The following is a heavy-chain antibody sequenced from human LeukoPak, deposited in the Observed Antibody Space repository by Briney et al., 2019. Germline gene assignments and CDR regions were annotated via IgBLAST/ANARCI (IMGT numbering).Heavy chain of an antibody. D-gene: IGHD2-2*01. J-gene: IGHJ4*02. CDR2: IKQDGSAK. Sequence: PGGSLRLSCTASGFTFSDYWMTRVRQAPGKGLEWVANIKQDGSAKYYVDSVKGRFTISRDNAKNSLYLQMDSLRVEDTATYYCARWRGSTSERSDYWGQGTLVTVSP. CDR1: GFTFSDYW. V-gene: IGHV3-7*01. CDR3: ARWRGSTSERSDY.